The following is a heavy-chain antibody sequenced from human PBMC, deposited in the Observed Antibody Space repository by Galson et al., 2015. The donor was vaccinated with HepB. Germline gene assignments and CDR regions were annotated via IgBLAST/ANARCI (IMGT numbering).Heavy chain of an antibody. Sequence: SVKVSCKVSGYTLTELSMHWVRQAPGKGLEWMGGFDPEDGETIYAQKFQGRVTMTEDTSTDTAYMELSSLRSEDTAVYYCATALWLPYCSGGSCFDYWGPGTLVTVSS. CDR1: GYTLTELS. D-gene: IGHD2-15*01. V-gene: IGHV1-24*01. CDR3: ATALWLPYCSGGSCFDY. J-gene: IGHJ4*02. CDR2: FDPEDGET.